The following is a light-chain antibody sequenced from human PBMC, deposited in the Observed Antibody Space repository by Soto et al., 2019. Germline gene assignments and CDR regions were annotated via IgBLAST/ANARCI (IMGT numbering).Light chain of an antibody. V-gene: IGLV9-49*01. CDR3: GADHGSGSNFARVV. Sequence: QPVLTQPPSASASLGASVTLTCTLSSGYSNYKVDWYQQRPGKGPRFVMRVGTGGIVGSKGDGIPDRFSVLGSGLNRYLTIKNIQEEDESDYHCGADHGSGSNFARVVFGGGT. CDR2: VGTGGIVG. CDR1: SGYSNYK. J-gene: IGLJ2*01.